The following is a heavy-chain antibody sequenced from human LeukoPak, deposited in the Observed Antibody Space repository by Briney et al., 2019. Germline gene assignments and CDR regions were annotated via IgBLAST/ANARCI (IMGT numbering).Heavy chain of an antibody. D-gene: IGHD2-2*02. J-gene: IGHJ4*02. CDR2: INAGNGNT. CDR1: GYTFTSYA. Sequence: PEASVTVSCKASGYTFTSYAMHWVRQAPGQRLEWMGWINAGNGNTKYSQKFQGRVTITRDTSASTAYMELSSLRSEDTAVYYCARGPIVVVPAAIQDYWGQGTLVTVSS. CDR3: ARGPIVVVPAAIQDY. V-gene: IGHV1-3*01.